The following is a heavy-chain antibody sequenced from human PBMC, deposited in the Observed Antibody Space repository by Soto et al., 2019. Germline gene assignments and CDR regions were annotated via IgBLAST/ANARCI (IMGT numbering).Heavy chain of an antibody. D-gene: IGHD6-6*01. CDR2: IYYSGST. CDR1: GGSVSSGSYY. CDR3: ARERGSSSSVDY. Sequence: SETLSLTCTVSGGSVSSGSYYWSWIRQPPGKGLEWIGYIYYSGSTNYNPSLKSRVTISVDTSKNQFSLKLSSVTAADTAVYYCARERGSSSSVDYWGQGTLVTVSS. J-gene: IGHJ4*02. V-gene: IGHV4-61*01.